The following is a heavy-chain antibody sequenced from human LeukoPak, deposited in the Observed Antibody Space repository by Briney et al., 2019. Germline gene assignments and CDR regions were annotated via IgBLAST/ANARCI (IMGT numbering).Heavy chain of an antibody. Sequence: GGSPRLSCAASGXTFSGSAVSWVRQAPGEGLEWVSLISYSGANSYYTDSVRGRFTISRDSSKDTLFLQMNSLRAEDTAIYYCARDMQLSTWGLGTMVTVSS. V-gene: IGHV3-23*01. CDR2: ISYSGANS. D-gene: IGHD3-16*02. CDR1: GXTFSGSA. J-gene: IGHJ3*01. CDR3: ARDMQLST.